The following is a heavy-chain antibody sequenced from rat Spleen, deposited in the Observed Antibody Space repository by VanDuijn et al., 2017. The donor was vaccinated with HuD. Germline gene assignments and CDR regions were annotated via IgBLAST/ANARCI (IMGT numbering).Heavy chain of an antibody. CDR1: GFTFSDYA. CDR3: ARPDGYTEDWFAY. J-gene: IGHJ3*01. V-gene: IGHV5-17*01. D-gene: IGHD1-4*01. Sequence: EVQLVESGGGLVQPGRSLKLSCAASGFTFSDYAMAWVRQAPKKGLEWVATIIYDGSSIYYRDSVKGRFTISRDNAESTLSLQMNSLRSEDTATYYCARPDGYTEDWFAYWGQGTLVTVSS. CDR2: IIYDGSSI.